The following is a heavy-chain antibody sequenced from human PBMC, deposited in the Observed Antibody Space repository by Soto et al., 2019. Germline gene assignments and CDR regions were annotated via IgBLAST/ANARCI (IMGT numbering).Heavy chain of an antibody. D-gene: IGHD3-22*01. CDR3: ARVGPPRRCEYYDSSGYYYWFDP. Sequence: ASVKVSCKASGGTFSSYAISWVRQAPGQGLEWMGGIIPILGIANYAQKFQGRVTITADKSTSTAYMELSSLRSEDKAVYYCARVGPPRRCEYYDSSGYYYWFDPWGQGTLVTVSS. V-gene: IGHV1-69*10. J-gene: IGHJ5*02. CDR1: GGTFSSYA. CDR2: IIPILGIA.